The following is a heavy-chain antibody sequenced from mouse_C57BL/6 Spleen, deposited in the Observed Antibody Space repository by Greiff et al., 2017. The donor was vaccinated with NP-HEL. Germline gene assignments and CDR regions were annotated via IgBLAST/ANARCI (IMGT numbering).Heavy chain of an antibody. J-gene: IGHJ4*01. V-gene: IGHV3-6*01. CDR3: AIYDGYYDAMDY. D-gene: IGHD2-3*01. CDR2: ISYDGSN. Sequence: DVQLQESGPGLVKPSQSLSLTCSVTGYSITSGYYWNWIRQFPGNKLEWMGYISYDGSNNYNPSLKNRISITRDTSKNQFFLKLNSVTTEDTATYYCAIYDGYYDAMDYWGQGTSVTVSS. CDR1: GYSITSGYY.